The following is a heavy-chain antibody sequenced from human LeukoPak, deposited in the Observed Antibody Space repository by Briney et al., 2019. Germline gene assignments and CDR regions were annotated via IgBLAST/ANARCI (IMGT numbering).Heavy chain of an antibody. V-gene: IGHV4-61*02. J-gene: IGHJ6*02. CDR3: ARDNQVPGYYYYGMDV. CDR1: GGSISSGSYY. CDR2: IYTSGST. Sequence: PSQTLSLTCTVSGGSISSGSYYWSWIRQPAGKGLEWIGRIYTSGSTNYNPSLKSRFTISVDTSKNQFSLKLSSVTAADTAVYYCARDNQVPGYYYYGMDVWGQGTTVTVSS. D-gene: IGHD2-2*01.